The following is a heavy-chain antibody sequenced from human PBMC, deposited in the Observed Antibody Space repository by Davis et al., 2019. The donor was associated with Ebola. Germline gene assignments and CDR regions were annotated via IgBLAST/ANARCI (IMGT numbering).Heavy chain of an antibody. D-gene: IGHD1-26*01. CDR3: ARRVGARSGFDY. Sequence: AASVKVSCKASGYTFTSYDINWVRQATGQGLEWMGWTNPNSGNTGYAQKFQDRITMTRNISITTAYMELNSLRSEDTAVYYCARRVGARSGFDYWGQGTLVTVSS. CDR1: GYTFTSYD. J-gene: IGHJ4*02. V-gene: IGHV1-8*01. CDR2: TNPNSGNT.